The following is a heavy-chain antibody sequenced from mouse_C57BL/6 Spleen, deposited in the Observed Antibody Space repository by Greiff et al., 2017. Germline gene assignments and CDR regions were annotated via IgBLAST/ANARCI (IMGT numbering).Heavy chain of an antibody. V-gene: IGHV1-64*01. D-gene: IGHD2-4*01. CDR3: ASGDDYVPFAY. J-gene: IGHJ3*01. Sequence: QVQLKQPGAELVKPGASVKLSCKASGYTFTSYWMHWVKQRPGQGLEWIGMIHPNSGSTNYNEKFKSKATLTVDKSSSTAYMQLSSLTSEDSAVYYCASGDDYVPFAYWGQGTLVTVSA. CDR2: IHPNSGST. CDR1: GYTFTSYW.